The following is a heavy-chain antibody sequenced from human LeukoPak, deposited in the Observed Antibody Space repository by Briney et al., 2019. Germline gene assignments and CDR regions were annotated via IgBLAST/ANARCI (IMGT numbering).Heavy chain of an antibody. CDR3: ARGRYCTGHNCYFDY. D-gene: IGHD2-8*02. V-gene: IGHV3-7*01. CDR2: IKPDGTAT. Sequence: PGGSLRLSCAASGFIFSNFWMYWVRQAPGKGLEWVATIKPDGTATYYVDSVKGRFTISRDNSKNTLYLQMNSLRVEDTAVYYCARGRYCTGHNCYFDYWGQGTLVTVSS. CDR1: GFIFSNFW. J-gene: IGHJ4*02.